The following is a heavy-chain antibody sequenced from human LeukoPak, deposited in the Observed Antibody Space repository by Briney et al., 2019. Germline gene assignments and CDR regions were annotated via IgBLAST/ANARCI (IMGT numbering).Heavy chain of an antibody. CDR3: ARRYCSSTSCLFDY. Sequence: GGSLRLSCAASGFTFDDYAIHWVRQAPGKGLEWVSGSNWNSGSKHYADSVKGRFTISRDNAKNSLYLQMNSLKAEDTAVYYCARRYCSSTSCLFDYWGQGTLVTVSA. J-gene: IGHJ4*02. V-gene: IGHV3-20*04. CDR2: SNWNSGSK. D-gene: IGHD2-2*01. CDR1: GFTFDDYA.